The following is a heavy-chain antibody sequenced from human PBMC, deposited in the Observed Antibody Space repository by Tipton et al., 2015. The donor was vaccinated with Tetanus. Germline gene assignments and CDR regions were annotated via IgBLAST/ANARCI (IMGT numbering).Heavy chain of an antibody. J-gene: IGHJ4*02. Sequence: TLSLTCTVSGGSMNSYYWSWIRQPPGKGLEWLAYISDSGSTNSNYFLKSRITVSRDTSKNQFSLRLISVTAADTAVYYCARHLTYTYTSRYFDYWGLGTLVTVSS. CDR2: ISDSGST. V-gene: IGHV4-59*01. D-gene: IGHD5-18*01. CDR1: GGSMNSYY. CDR3: ARHLTYTYTSRYFDY.